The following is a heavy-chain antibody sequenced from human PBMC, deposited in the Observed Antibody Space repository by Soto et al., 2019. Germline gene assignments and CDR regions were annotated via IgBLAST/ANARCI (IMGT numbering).Heavy chain of an antibody. CDR2: ISYDGSNK. CDR3: ARDSFFRAAAIWCPGIY. D-gene: IGHD2-2*01. CDR1: GFTFSSYA. J-gene: IGHJ4*02. Sequence: QVQLVESGGGVVQPGRSLRLSCAASGFTFSSYAMHWVRQAPGKGLEWVAVISYDGSNKYYADSVKGRFTISRDNSKNTLYLQMNSLRAEDTAGYYGARDSFFRAAAIWCPGIYWGQGTLVTVSS. V-gene: IGHV3-30-3*01.